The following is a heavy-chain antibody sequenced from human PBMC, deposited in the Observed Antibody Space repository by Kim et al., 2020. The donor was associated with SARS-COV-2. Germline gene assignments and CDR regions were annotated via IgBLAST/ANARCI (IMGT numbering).Heavy chain of an antibody. CDR1: GFTFSSYG. CDR3: AKDQYYYDSSIDY. J-gene: IGHJ4*02. Sequence: GGSLRLSCAASGFTFSSYGMHWVRQAPGKGLEWVAVISYDGSNKYYADSVKGRFTISRDNSKNTLYLQMNSLRAEDTAVYYCAKDQYYYDSSIDYWGQGTLVTVSS. CDR2: ISYDGSNK. V-gene: IGHV3-30*18. D-gene: IGHD3-22*01.